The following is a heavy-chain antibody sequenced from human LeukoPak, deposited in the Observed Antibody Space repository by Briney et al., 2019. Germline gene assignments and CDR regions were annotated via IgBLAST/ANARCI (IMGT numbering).Heavy chain of an antibody. D-gene: IGHD4-17*01. CDR3: ACYGDYDYLFDP. V-gene: IGHV4-59*01. CDR1: GFSISSYY. CDR2: IYYSGST. J-gene: IGHJ5*02. Sequence: SETLSFTCTVSGFSISSYYWSWLRQPQGKGLEWLGYIYYSGSTNYNPSLKSRVTISVDTSKNQFSLKLSSVTAADTAVYYCACYGDYDYLFDPWGQGTLVTVSS.